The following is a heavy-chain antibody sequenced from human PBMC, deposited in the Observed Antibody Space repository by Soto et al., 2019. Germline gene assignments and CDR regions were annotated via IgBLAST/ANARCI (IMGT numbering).Heavy chain of an antibody. J-gene: IGHJ4*02. D-gene: IGHD5-18*01. V-gene: IGHV5-51*01. CDR1: GDKFSTCW. CDR2: IKPGDSDT. CDR3: ARKEDTALGTPFCFDY. Sequence: ESLWICCKVCGDKFSTCWSGWVRQLPGKGQEWMGIIKPGDSDTRYSPSFQGQVTISADNSITTVYLKWSRVRASDTAMYFCARKEDTALGTPFCFDYWCQGTLVTVSS.